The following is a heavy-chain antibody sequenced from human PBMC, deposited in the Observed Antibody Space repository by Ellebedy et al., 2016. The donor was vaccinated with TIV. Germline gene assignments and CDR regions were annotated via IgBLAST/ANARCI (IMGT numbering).Heavy chain of an antibody. V-gene: IGHV1-69*04. CDR1: GGTFSSYA. CDR3: ARDRDSSSRYFGGYYYYGMDV. CDR2: IIPILGIA. D-gene: IGHD6-13*01. J-gene: IGHJ6*02. Sequence: AASVKVSCKASGGTFSSYAISWVRQAPGQGLEWMGRIIPILGIANYAQKFQGRVTITADKSTSTAYMELSSLRSEDTAVYYCARDRDSSSRYFGGYYYYGMDVWGQGTTVTVSS.